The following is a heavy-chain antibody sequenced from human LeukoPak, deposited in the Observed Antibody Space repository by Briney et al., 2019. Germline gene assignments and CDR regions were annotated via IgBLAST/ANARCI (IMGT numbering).Heavy chain of an antibody. Sequence: GGSVKVSCKASGYTFTGYYMHWVRQAPGQGLEWMGWINPNSGGANYAQKFQGRVTMTTDTSSNTAYMEMRSLRFDDTAVYYCARLENSSGYFGKGYYFDYWGQGTLVTVSS. J-gene: IGHJ4*02. V-gene: IGHV1-2*02. D-gene: IGHD6-19*01. CDR3: ARLENSSGYFGKGYYFDY. CDR1: GYTFTGYY. CDR2: INPNSGGA.